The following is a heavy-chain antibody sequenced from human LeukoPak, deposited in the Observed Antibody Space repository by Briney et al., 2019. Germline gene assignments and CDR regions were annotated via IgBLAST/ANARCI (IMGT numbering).Heavy chain of an antibody. CDR2: ISGSGGST. CDR3: ARGDCSGGICNYDSAFDI. V-gene: IGHV3-23*01. Sequence: GGSLRLSCAASGFTFSSYAMSWVRQAPGKGLEWVSAISGSGGSTYYADSVKGRFTISRDNSKNTLYLQMNSLRAEDTAVYYCARGDCSGGICNYDSAFDIWGQGTMATVSS. CDR1: GFTFSSYA. J-gene: IGHJ3*02. D-gene: IGHD2-15*01.